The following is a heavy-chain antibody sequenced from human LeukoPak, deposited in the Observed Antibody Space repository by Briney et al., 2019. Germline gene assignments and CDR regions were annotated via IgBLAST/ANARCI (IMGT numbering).Heavy chain of an antibody. CDR2: SSENRGDT. Sequence: GVSVRLFCGGCGLSLKRYGMMWVRESPGGGLVWVLGSSENRGDTYYADSVKGRLSISRDNSMNTDYLQMNSQRAEDTAVYYCAKEKGLIIGEVWGKGTTVTVAS. V-gene: IGHV3-23*01. D-gene: IGHD3/OR15-3a*01. CDR3: AKEKGLIIGEV. J-gene: IGHJ6*04. CDR1: GLSLKRYG.